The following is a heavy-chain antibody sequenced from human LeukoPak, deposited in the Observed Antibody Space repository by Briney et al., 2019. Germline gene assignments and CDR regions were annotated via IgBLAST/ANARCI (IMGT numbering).Heavy chain of an antibody. J-gene: IGHJ4*02. CDR1: GFTFDDYT. CDR2: ISWDGDLT. Sequence: GGSLRLSCAASGFTFDDYTMHWVRQAPGKGLEWVSLISWDGDLTSYADSVKGRFTISRDNSKNSLYLQMSSLRTEDTALYYCAKPVSGDGYNQGSDYWGQGTLVTVSS. CDR3: AKPVSGDGYNQGSDY. V-gene: IGHV3-43*01. D-gene: IGHD5-24*01.